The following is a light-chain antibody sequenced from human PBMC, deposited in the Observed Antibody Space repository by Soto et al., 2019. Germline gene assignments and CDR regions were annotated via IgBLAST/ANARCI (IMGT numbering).Light chain of an antibody. CDR2: SAS. V-gene: IGKV3-20*01. CDR3: QQYGTSPRT. CDR1: QSVNSRF. J-gene: IGKJ1*01. Sequence: EIVLTQSPGTLSLSPGERATLSCRASQSVNSRFLAWYQQKPGQAPRLLIYSASSRASGIPDRFSGSGSGTDFTLTISRLESEDFAVYYCQQYGTSPRTFGQGTKVEIK.